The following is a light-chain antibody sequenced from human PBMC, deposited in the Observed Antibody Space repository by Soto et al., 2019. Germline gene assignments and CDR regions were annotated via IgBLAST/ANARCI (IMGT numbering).Light chain of an antibody. J-gene: IGKJ1*01. Sequence: DIVLTQSPSILSMSPGERATLSCRASQSVSSYFAWYQQKPGQAPRLLIYDASNRDTGVPARFSGSGSGTDFTLTISSLEPEDFAVYYCQQRRYWPVTFGQGTKVEIK. V-gene: IGKV3-11*01. CDR2: DAS. CDR3: QQRRYWPVT. CDR1: QSVSSY.